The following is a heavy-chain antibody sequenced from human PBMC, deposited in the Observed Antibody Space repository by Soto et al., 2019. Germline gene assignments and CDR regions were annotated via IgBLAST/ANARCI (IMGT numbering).Heavy chain of an antibody. CDR2: IIPIFGTA. Sequence: SVKVSCKASGGTFSSYAISWVRQAPGQGLEWMGGIIPIFGTANYAQKSQGRVTITADKSTSTAYMELSSLRSEDTAVYYCARDVVSSVGNFDYWGQGTLVTVSS. J-gene: IGHJ4*02. V-gene: IGHV1-69*06. D-gene: IGHD6-25*01. CDR1: GGTFSSYA. CDR3: ARDVVSSVGNFDY.